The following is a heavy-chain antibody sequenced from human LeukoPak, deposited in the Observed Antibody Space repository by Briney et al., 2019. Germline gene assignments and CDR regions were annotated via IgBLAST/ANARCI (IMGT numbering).Heavy chain of an antibody. CDR3: ARAVRGVIIGELDY. J-gene: IGHJ4*02. Sequence: SETLSLTCTVSGGSMSSSSYYWGWIRQPPGKVLEWIGSIYYSGSTYYNPSLKSRVTISVDTSKNQFSLKLSSVTAADTAVYYCARAVRGVIIGELDYWGQGTLVTVSS. V-gene: IGHV4-39*07. CDR2: IYYSGST. D-gene: IGHD3-10*02. CDR1: GGSMSSSSYY.